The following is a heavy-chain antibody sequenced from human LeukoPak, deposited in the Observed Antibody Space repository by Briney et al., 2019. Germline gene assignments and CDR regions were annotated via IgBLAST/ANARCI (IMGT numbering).Heavy chain of an antibody. Sequence: GRSLRLSCAASGFTFDDYGMSWVRQAPGKWLEWVSGINWNGGSTGYADSVKGRFTISRANAKNSLYLQMNSLRAEDTALYYCARAGDTGSFDIWGQGTMVTVSS. D-gene: IGHD3-10*01. J-gene: IGHJ3*02. CDR1: GFTFDDYG. CDR3: ARAGDTGSFDI. CDR2: INWNGGST. V-gene: IGHV3-20*04.